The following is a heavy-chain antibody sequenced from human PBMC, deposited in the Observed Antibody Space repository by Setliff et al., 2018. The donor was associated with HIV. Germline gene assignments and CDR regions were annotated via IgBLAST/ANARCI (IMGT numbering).Heavy chain of an antibody. J-gene: IGHJ4*02. V-gene: IGHV3-53*01. CDR1: GLTDTYNY. CDR2: IYAGGST. Sequence: GGSLRLSCAASGLTDTYNYMSWVRQAPGKGLEWVSVIYAGGSTYYADSVKGRFTISRDNAKNSVLLQMNSLRVEDTAVYFCAAQGVLWGQGTQVTVSS. CDR3: AAQGVL.